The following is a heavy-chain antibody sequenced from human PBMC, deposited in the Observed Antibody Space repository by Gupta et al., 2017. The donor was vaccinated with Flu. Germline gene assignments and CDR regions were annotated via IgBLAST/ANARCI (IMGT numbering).Heavy chain of an antibody. CDR2: IIPISGTK. J-gene: IGHJ4*02. V-gene: IGHV1-69*01. D-gene: IGHD6-13*01. CDR3: ARGVGAASGPEVY. CDR1: GDTFSSYP. Sequence: QVQLVQSAAELKKPGSSVKVSCRAPGDTFSSYPVSWVRQAPGQGLEWVGGIIPISGTKKYSQKFQGRVTITADESTSTGYLELSNLRFDDTAIYYCARGVGAASGPEVYWGPGTLVTGSS.